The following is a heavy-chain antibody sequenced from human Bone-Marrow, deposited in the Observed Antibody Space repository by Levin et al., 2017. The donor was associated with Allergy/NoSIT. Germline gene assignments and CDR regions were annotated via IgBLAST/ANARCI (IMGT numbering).Heavy chain of an antibody. CDR3: ARGGGHDYGDPGGFDY. V-gene: IGHV3-33*01. J-gene: IGHJ4*02. D-gene: IGHD4-17*01. CDR1: GFTFSSYG. CDR2: IWYDGSNK. Sequence: PGGSLRLSCAASGFTFSSYGMHWVRQAPGKGLEWVAVIWYDGSNKYYADSVKGRFTISRDNSKNTLYLQMNSLRAEDTAVYYCARGGGHDYGDPGGFDYWGQGTLVTVSS.